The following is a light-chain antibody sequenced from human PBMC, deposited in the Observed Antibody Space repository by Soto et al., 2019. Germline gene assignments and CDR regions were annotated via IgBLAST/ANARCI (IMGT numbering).Light chain of an antibody. V-gene: IGKV3-15*01. CDR2: GVS. Sequence: ETVMTQSTATLSVSPGERATLSCRASQSVSSNLAWYQQKPGQAPRLLIYGVSIRATGIPARFSGSGSGTEFTLTISSLQSEDFAVYYCQQYNNWPPVTFGGGTKVEIK. CDR3: QQYNNWPPVT. CDR1: QSVSSN. J-gene: IGKJ4*01.